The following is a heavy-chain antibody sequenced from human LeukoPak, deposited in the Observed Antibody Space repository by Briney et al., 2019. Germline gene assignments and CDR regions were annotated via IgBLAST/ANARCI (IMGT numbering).Heavy chain of an antibody. CDR1: GYTFTVYY. Sequence: ASVKVSCKASGYTFTVYYMHWVRQAPGQGLEWMGWINLNSGGTNYAQKFQGWVTMTRDTSISTAYMELSRLRSDDTAVYYCARLAYQPLSSGGAYGMDVWGQGTTVTVSS. V-gene: IGHV1-2*04. CDR3: ARLAYQPLSSGGAYGMDV. CDR2: INLNSGGT. J-gene: IGHJ6*02. D-gene: IGHD3-16*01.